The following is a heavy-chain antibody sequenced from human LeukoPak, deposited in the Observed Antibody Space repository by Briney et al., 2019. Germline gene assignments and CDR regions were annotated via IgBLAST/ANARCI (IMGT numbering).Heavy chain of an antibody. CDR1: GFTFSSYG. CDR3: ALGEGPVYYYDSSGYKDY. Sequence: PGGSLRLSCAASGFTFSSYGMHWVRQAPGKGLEWVAVISYNGSNKYYADSVKGRFTISRDNSKNTLYLQMNSLRAEDTAVYYCALGEGPVYYYDSSGYKDYWGQGTLVTVSS. V-gene: IGHV3-30*03. J-gene: IGHJ4*02. CDR2: ISYNGSNK. D-gene: IGHD3-22*01.